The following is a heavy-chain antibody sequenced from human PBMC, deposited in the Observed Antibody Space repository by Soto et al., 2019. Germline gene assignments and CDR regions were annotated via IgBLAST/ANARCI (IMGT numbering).Heavy chain of an antibody. Sequence: QVQLEQSGAEVKKPGSSVKVSCKASGGTFRNSAISWVRQAPGQGLEWMGGIMPIFRTPDYAHKFQGRVTITANESTSTAYMESGGLRSDDTAVYYCARDNDRPQLGGNYYYILDVWGHGTTVTVSS. CDR2: IMPIFRTP. J-gene: IGHJ6*02. V-gene: IGHV1-69*12. CDR1: GGTFRNSA. D-gene: IGHD1-1*01. CDR3: ARDNDRPQLGGNYYYILDV.